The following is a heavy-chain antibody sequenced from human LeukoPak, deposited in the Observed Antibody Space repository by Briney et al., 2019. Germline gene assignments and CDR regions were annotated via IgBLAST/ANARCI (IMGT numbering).Heavy chain of an antibody. J-gene: IGHJ6*03. V-gene: IGHV4-39*07. Sequence: SETLSLTCTVSGGSISSSSYYWGWVRQPPGKGLEWIGSIYHSGSTYYNPSLKRRVTISVDTSKNQFSLKLSSVTAADTAVYYCASSSSSYYYYYMDVWGKGTTVTVSS. CDR3: ASSSSSYYYYYMDV. CDR1: GGSISSSSYY. D-gene: IGHD6-13*01. CDR2: IYHSGST.